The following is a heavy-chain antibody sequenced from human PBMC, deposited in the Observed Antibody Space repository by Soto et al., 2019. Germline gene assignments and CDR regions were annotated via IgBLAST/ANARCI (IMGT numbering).Heavy chain of an antibody. V-gene: IGHV3-30-3*01. CDR3: ARATSKVGATTHFDY. D-gene: IGHD1-26*01. J-gene: IGHJ4*02. CDR2: ISYDGSNK. CDR1: GFTFSSYA. Sequence: QVQLVESGGGVVQPGRSLRLSCAASGFTFSSYAMHWVRQAPGKGLEWVAVISYDGSNKYYADSVKGRFTISRDNSKHTLYLQMNSLIAEDTAVYYCARATSKVGATTHFDYWGQGTLVTVSS.